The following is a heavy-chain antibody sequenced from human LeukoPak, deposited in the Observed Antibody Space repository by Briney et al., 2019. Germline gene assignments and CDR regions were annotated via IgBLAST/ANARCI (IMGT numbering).Heavy chain of an antibody. CDR3: ARDSGYQLLWY. D-gene: IGHD2-2*01. V-gene: IGHV1-3*01. CDR1: GGTFSSYA. J-gene: IGHJ4*02. CDR2: INAGNGKT. Sequence: ASVKVSCKASGGTFSSYAISWVRQAPGQGLEWMGWINAGNGKTKYSQKFQGRVTITRDTSASTAYMELSSLRSEDTAVYYCARDSGYQLLWYWGQGTLVTVSS.